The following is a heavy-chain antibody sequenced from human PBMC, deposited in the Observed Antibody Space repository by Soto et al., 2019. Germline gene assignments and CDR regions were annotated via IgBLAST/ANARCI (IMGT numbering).Heavy chain of an antibody. CDR3: AREISLSAGSYFDY. V-gene: IGHV3-48*02. CDR2: ISSSSYTI. Sequence: GWSLRLSCTYSVFTFSTYNMKWVRQAPGKGLEWVSYISSSSYTIKYADSVEGRFTVSRDNGKKSLYLQMNSLRDEDTAVYFCAREISLSAGSYFDYWGQGTLVTVSS. J-gene: IGHJ4*02. CDR1: VFTFSTYN. D-gene: IGHD3-10*01.